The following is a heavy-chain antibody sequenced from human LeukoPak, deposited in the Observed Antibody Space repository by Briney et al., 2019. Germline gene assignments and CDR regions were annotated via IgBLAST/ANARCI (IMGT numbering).Heavy chain of an antibody. CDR3: ANQLPYGDTP. V-gene: IGHV1-2*02. Sequence: ASVKVSCKASGYTFTSYGISWVRQAPGQGLEWMGWINPNSGGTNYAQKFQGRVTMTRDTSISTAYMELSRLRSDDTAVYYCANQLPYGDTPWGQGTLVTVSS. D-gene: IGHD4-17*01. CDR2: INPNSGGT. CDR1: GYTFTSYG. J-gene: IGHJ5*02.